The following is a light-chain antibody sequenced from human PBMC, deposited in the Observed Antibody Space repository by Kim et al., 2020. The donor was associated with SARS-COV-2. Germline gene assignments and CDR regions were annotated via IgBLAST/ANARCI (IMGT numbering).Light chain of an antibody. CDR2: GDT. Sequence: QGVTVACPGRSSNIGAGSDVHWYQPLPGTAPKLLIFGDTTRASGVPGRFSGSKSGTSASLAITGLQAEDEGDYYCHSYDSGLTGYVFGSGTKVTVL. CDR1: SSNIGAGSD. J-gene: IGLJ1*01. CDR3: HSYDSGLTGYV. V-gene: IGLV1-40*01.